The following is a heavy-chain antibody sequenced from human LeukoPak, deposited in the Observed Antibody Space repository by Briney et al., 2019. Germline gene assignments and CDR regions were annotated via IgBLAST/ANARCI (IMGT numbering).Heavy chain of an antibody. Sequence: GESLKISCAASGFTFSSYWMSWVRQAPGKGLEWVSGINWNGGSTGYADSVKGRFTISRDNAKNSLYLQMNSLRAEDTALYYCARGAAIVGGWPYYFDYWGQGTLVTVSS. V-gene: IGHV3-20*04. D-gene: IGHD6-19*01. J-gene: IGHJ4*02. CDR3: ARGAAIVGGWPYYFDY. CDR2: INWNGGST. CDR1: GFTFSSYW.